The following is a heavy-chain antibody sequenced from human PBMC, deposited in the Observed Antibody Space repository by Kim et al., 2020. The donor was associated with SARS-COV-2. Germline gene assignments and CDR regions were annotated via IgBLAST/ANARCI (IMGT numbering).Heavy chain of an antibody. D-gene: IGHD2-15*01. V-gene: IGHV1-18*01. CDR1: GYTFTSYG. Sequence: ASVKVSCKASGYTFTSYGISWVRQAPGQGLEWMGWISAYNGNTNYAQKLQGRVTMTTDTSTSTAYMELRSLRSDDTAVYYCARGGADCSGGSCYRPVRFYWYCELCGRGTLVTVSS. J-gene: IGHJ2*01. CDR3: ARGGADCSGGSCYRPVRFYWYCEL. CDR2: ISAYNGNT.